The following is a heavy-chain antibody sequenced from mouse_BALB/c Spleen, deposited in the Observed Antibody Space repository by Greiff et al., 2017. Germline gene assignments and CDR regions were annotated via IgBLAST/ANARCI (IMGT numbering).Heavy chain of an antibody. CDR3: ARYYYGSSYAMDY. D-gene: IGHD1-1*01. CDR2: ISYSGST. V-gene: IGHV3-8*02. Sequence: EVKLMESGPSLVKPSQTLSLTCSVTGDSITSGYWNWIRKFPGNKLEYMGYISYSGSTYYNPSLKSRISITRDTSKNQYYLQLHSVTTEDTATYYCARYYYGSSYAMDYWGQGTSVTVSS. J-gene: IGHJ4*01. CDR1: GDSITSGY.